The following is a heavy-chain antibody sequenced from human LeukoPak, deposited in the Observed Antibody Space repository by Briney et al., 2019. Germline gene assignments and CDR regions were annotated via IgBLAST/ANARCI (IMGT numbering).Heavy chain of an antibody. V-gene: IGHV3-53*01. D-gene: IGHD2-2*01. CDR2: IYSGGST. J-gene: IGHJ3*02. CDR1: GFTFSNAW. Sequence: GGSLRLSCAASGFTFSNAWMSWVRQAPGKGLEWVSVIYSGGSTYYADSVKGRFTISRDNSKNTLYLQMNSLRAEDTAVYYCARDRSFGYCSSTSCRGAFDIWGQGTMVTVSS. CDR3: ARDRSFGYCSSTSCRGAFDI.